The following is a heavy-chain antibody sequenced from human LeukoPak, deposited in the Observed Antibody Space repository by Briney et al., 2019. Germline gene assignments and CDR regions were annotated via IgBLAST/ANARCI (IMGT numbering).Heavy chain of an antibody. CDR3: ARYGNGEWLAHYSFDM. V-gene: IGHV3-30*03. J-gene: IGHJ3*02. CDR2: ISHDGSIQ. CDR1: GFRGLSSFSSFA. Sequence: GKSLRLSCEASGFRGLSSFSSFAMHWVRQAPGKELEWVAMISHDGSIQYYVDAVKGRFTISRDNADNSLYPQMNSLKVEDTAVYYCARYGNGEWLAHYSFDMWGQGTMVTVSS. D-gene: IGHD6-19*01.